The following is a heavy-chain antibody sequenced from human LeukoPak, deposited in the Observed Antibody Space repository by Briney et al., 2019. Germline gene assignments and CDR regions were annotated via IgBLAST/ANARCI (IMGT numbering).Heavy chain of an antibody. J-gene: IGHJ4*02. CDR2: IYYTGST. CDR1: GGSISSSNYY. Sequence: SETLSLTCTVSGGSISSSNYYWGWIRQPPGKGLEWIGTIYYTGSTYYNPTHKSRVTISVDTPTNQFSLKLSSVTAADTAVYYCARYWSGWLDYWGQGTLVTVSS. D-gene: IGHD6-19*01. CDR3: ARYWSGWLDY. V-gene: IGHV4-39*01.